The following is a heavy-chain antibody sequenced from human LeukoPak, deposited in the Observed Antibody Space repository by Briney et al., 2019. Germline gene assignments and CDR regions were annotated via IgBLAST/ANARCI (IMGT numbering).Heavy chain of an antibody. CDR2: IMHDGSEK. Sequence: GGSLRLSCAASGFTFSTYWMSWLRQAPGKGLERVANIMHDGSEKNYVDSVKGRFTISRDNARNSLYLQMNSLRVEDTAVYYCARAGAMAASRYYFDYWGQGTLVTAYS. J-gene: IGHJ4*02. V-gene: IGHV3-7*01. D-gene: IGHD6-19*01. CDR3: ARAGAMAASRYYFDY. CDR1: GFTFSTYW.